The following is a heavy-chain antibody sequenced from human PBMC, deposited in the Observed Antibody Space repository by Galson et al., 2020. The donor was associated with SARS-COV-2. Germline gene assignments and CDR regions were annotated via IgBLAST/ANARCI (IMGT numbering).Heavy chain of an antibody. CDR1: GYTFTAYY. D-gene: IGHD5-12*01. CDR3: ARETEMATFNYFDY. V-gene: IGHV1-2*04. CDR2: INPNTGGT. Sequence: ASVKVSCKTSGYTFTAYYIHWVRQAPGQGLEWMGWINPNTGGTNYAQKFQGWVTMTRDTSISTAYMALSRLKSDDTAVYYCARETEMATFNYFDYRGQGTLVTVSS. J-gene: IGHJ4*02.